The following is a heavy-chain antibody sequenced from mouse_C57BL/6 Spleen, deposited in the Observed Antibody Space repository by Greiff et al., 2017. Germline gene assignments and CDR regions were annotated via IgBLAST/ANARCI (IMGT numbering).Heavy chain of an antibody. Sequence: ESGPGLVKPSQSLSLTCSVTGYSITSGYYWNWIRQFPGNKLEWMGYISYDGSNNYNPSLKNRISITRDTSKNQFFLKLNSVTTEDTATYYCASDYDGPRYFDVWGTGTTVTVSS. V-gene: IGHV3-6*01. CDR2: ISYDGSN. D-gene: IGHD1-2*01. J-gene: IGHJ1*03. CDR3: ASDYDGPRYFDV. CDR1: GYSITSGYY.